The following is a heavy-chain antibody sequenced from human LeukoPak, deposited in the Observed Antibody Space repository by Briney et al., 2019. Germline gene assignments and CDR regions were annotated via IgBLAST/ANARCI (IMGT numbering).Heavy chain of an antibody. CDR3: ARAGGYSGYDQNGYYFDY. V-gene: IGHV4-59*08. J-gene: IGHJ4*02. Sequence: SETLSLTCTVSGGSTSSYYWSWIRQPPGKGLEWIGYIYYSGSTNYNPSLKSRVTISVDTSKNQFSLKLSSVTAADTAVYYCARAGGYSGYDQNGYYFDYWGQGTLVTVSS. CDR2: IYYSGST. D-gene: IGHD5-12*01. CDR1: GGSTSSYY.